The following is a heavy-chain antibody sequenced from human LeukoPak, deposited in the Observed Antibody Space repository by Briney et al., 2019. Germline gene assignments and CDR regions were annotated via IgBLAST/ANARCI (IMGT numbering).Heavy chain of an antibody. Sequence: ASVSVSSKVSGKTLSELSIHWLRQPPGKGRERLGGSDTEDGERIYAQMYQGRVTMTEDTSIDTAYMELSSLRSEDTAVYYCVTGFTTMAVDYFDYWGQGTLVTVSS. CDR2: SDTEDGER. CDR3: VTGFTTMAVDYFDY. D-gene: IGHD5-18*01. V-gene: IGHV1-24*01. J-gene: IGHJ4*02. CDR1: GKTLSELS.